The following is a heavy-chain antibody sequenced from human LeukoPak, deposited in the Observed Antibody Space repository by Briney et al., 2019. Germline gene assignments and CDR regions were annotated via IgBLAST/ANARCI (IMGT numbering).Heavy chain of an antibody. V-gene: IGHV3-7*01. CDR1: GFPFSSYW. J-gene: IGHJ4*02. D-gene: IGHD2-21*02. Sequence: GGSLRLSCVASGFPFSSYWMTWVRQAPGKGLEWVANIKQDGSKKSYVDSVKGRFTISRDNAKNSLYLQMNSLRAEDTAVYYCAKDSLEVVTALDYWGQGTLVTVSS. CDR3: AKDSLEVVTALDY. CDR2: IKQDGSKK.